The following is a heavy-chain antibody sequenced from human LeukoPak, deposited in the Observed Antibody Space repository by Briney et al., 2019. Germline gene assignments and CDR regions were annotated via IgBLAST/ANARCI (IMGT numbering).Heavy chain of an antibody. J-gene: IGHJ4*02. CDR2: ISDSGST. Sequence: SETLSLTCVVSGGSLSTHHWSWIRRSPGRGLEWIGYISDSGSTNYNPSLKSRVTISVDTSKNQFFLMLSSVTAADTAVYYCARGYDSSAYYPFNYWGQGTLVTVSS. CDR3: ARGYDSSAYYPFNY. CDR1: GGSLSTHH. V-gene: IGHV4-59*11. D-gene: IGHD3-22*01.